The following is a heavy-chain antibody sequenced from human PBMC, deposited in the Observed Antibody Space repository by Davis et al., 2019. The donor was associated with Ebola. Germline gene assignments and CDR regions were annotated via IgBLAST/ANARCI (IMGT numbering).Heavy chain of an antibody. CDR3: ARQGIGLMGDWFDP. CDR1: GYSFTSYW. Sequence: GESLKISCKGSGYSFTSYWITWVRQMPGKGLEWMGRIDPSDSYTDYSPSFQGHVTISTDKSISTAYLQWSSLKASDTAMYYCARQGIGLMGDWFDPWGQGTLVTVSS. CDR2: IDPSDSYT. D-gene: IGHD2-8*01. J-gene: IGHJ5*02. V-gene: IGHV5-10-1*01.